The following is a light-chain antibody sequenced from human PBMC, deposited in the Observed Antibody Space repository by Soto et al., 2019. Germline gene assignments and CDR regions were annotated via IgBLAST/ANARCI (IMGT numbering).Light chain of an antibody. CDR2: AAY. Sequence: DIQMTQAPSSLSASVGDRVTITCRARQDISTYLAWYQQKPGKVPKLLISAAYTLQSGVPPRFSGSGSGTDFTLTISSLQPEDVPTYYCQKYDNAPLTFGGGTKVAIK. V-gene: IGKV1-27*01. CDR1: QDISTY. CDR3: QKYDNAPLT. J-gene: IGKJ4*01.